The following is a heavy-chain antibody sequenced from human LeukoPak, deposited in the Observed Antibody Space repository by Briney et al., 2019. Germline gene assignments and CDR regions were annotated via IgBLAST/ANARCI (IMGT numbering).Heavy chain of an antibody. CDR2: IYPGDSDT. CDR1: GYSFTSYW. CDR3: ARTSYDYVWGSYSYYFDY. D-gene: IGHD3-16*01. J-gene: IGHJ4*02. V-gene: IGHV5-51*01. Sequence: GESLKISCKGSGYSFTSYWIGWVREMPGKGLEWMGIIYPGDSDTRYSPSFQGQVTISADKSISTAYLRWSSLKASDTAMYYCARTSYDYVWGSYSYYFDYWGQGTLVTVSS.